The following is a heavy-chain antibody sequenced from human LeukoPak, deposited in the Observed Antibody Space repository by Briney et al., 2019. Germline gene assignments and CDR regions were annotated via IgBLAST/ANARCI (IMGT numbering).Heavy chain of an antibody. D-gene: IGHD2-21*02. J-gene: IGHJ2*01. Sequence: PGGSLRLSCAASGFTFSTYEMQWVRQTTGKGLEWVSAIDTAGGTYYPDSVKGRFTISRENAKNSFYLQMNSLRAGDTAVYYCARDGFCGGDCPGYFDLWGRGTLVTVSS. CDR3: ARDGFCGGDCPGYFDL. CDR2: IDTAGGT. V-gene: IGHV3-13*04. CDR1: GFTFSTYE.